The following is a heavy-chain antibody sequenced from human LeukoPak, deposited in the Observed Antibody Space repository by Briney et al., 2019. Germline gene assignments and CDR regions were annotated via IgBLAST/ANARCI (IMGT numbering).Heavy chain of an antibody. CDR2: IFNSGNT. CDR1: GGSISSYY. J-gene: IGHJ4*02. CDR3: ARGSVYYDSSGYYYHYFDY. V-gene: IGHV4-59*01. D-gene: IGHD3-22*01. Sequence: SETLSLTCTVSGGSISSYYWSWVGQPPGKGLEWIGYIFNSGNTNYNPSLTSRVTTSVDTSKNQFSLKLSSVTAADTAVYYCARGSVYYDSSGYYYHYFDYWGQGTLVTVSS.